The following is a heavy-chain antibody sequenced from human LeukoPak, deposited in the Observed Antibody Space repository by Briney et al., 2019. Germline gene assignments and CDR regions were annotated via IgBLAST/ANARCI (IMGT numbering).Heavy chain of an antibody. CDR2: INHSGST. D-gene: IGHD3-10*01. V-gene: IGHV4-34*01. J-gene: IGHJ4*02. Sequence: PGGSLRLSCAASGFTFNSYWMSWVRQAPGKGLEWIGEINHSGSTNYNPSLKSRVTISVDTSKNQFSLKLSSVTAADTAVYYCARLITMVRGAIDYWGQGTLVTVSS. CDR1: GFTFNSYW. CDR3: ARLITMVRGAIDY.